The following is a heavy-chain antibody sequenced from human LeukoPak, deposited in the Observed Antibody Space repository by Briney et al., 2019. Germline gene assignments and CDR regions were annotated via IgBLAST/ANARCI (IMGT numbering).Heavy chain of an antibody. V-gene: IGHV1-69*01. CDR3: ARQIWFEEGERYYYYYMDV. CDR2: IIPLFRTA. J-gene: IGHJ6*03. Sequence: RASVKVSCKASGGTFSNYAISWVRQAPGQGLEWMGGIIPLFRTANYAQKFQGRVTITADESTSTAYMKLTSLRSEDTAVYFCARQIWFEEGERYYYYYMDVWGKGTTVTISS. D-gene: IGHD3-10*01. CDR1: GGTFSNYA.